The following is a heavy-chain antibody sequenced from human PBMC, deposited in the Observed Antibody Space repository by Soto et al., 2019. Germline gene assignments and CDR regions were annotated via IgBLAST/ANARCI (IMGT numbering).Heavy chain of an antibody. V-gene: IGHV4-34*01. D-gene: IGHD3-10*01. Sequence: KPSETLALTCAVYGGSFSGYYWSWIRQPPGKGLEWIGEINHSGSTNYNPSLKSRVTISVDTSKNQFSLKLSSVTAADTAVYYCARGRRRITMVRGVPPPLLFDYWGQGTLVTVSS. J-gene: IGHJ4*02. CDR1: GGSFSGYY. CDR2: INHSGST. CDR3: ARGRRRITMVRGVPPPLLFDY.